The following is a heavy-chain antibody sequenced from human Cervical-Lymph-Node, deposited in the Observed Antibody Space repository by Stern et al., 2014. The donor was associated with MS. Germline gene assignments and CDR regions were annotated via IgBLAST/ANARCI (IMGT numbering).Heavy chain of an antibody. D-gene: IGHD3-16*01. J-gene: IGHJ4*02. CDR1: GGTFSSYA. CDR2: IIPIFGTA. Sequence: VQLVESGAEVKKPGSSVKVSCKASGGTFSSYAINWVRQAPGQGPEWMGGIIPIFGTANYAQKFQGRVTINADESTSKAYMELSSLRSEDTAVYDCARDSRHYDASYYFDSWGQGTLVTVSS. CDR3: ARDSRHYDASYYFDS. V-gene: IGHV1-69*01.